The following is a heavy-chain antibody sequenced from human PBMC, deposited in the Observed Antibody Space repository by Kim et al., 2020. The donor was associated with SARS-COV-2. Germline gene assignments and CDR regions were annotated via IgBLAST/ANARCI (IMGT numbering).Heavy chain of an antibody. Sequence: SVQVSCPASCPLFSRFAIPWVRQAPGPGLEWMGGIIPVFATTHFAQKFQGRVSITADESASTAYMELSSLSSDDTAVYYRAAGIYATSDNFYYYYAMDV. CDR1: CPLFSRFA. CDR2: IIPVFATT. CDR3: AAGIYATSDNFYYYYAMDV. J-gene: IGHJ6*01. V-gene: IGHV1-69*01. D-gene: IGHD3-16*01.